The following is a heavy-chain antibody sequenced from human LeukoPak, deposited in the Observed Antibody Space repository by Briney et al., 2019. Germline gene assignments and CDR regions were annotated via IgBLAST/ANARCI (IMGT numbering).Heavy chain of an antibody. J-gene: IGHJ4*02. V-gene: IGHV4-39*01. CDR1: GGSISSSSYY. D-gene: IGHD4-23*01. CDR3: ARLSVANHFDY. CDR2: IYYSGST. Sequence: SETLSLTCTVSGGSISSSSYYWGWIRQPPGKGLEWIGSIYYSGSTYYNPSLKSRVTISVDTSKNQFSLKLSSVTAADTAVYYYARLSVANHFDYWGQGTLVTVSS.